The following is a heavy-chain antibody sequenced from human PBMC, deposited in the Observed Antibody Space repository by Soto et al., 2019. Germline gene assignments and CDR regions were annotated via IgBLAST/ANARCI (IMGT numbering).Heavy chain of an antibody. Sequence: QVHLVQCGAEVKKPGASVKVSCKGSGYAFTTYGITWVRQAPGQGLEWMGWISAHNGNTNYAQKLQGRVTVTRDTSTSTAYMELRSLRSEDTAVYYCARGRYGDYWGQGALVTVSS. CDR2: ISAHNGNT. J-gene: IGHJ4*02. CDR1: GYAFTTYG. V-gene: IGHV1-18*01. CDR3: ARGRYGDY. D-gene: IGHD1-1*01.